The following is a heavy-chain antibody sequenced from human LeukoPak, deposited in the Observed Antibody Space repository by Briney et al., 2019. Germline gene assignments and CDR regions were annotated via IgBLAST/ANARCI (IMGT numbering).Heavy chain of an antibody. CDR1: GFTFSSYA. J-gene: IGHJ6*03. Sequence: PGGSLRLSCAASGFTFSSYAMSWVRQAPGKGLEWVSAISGSGGSTYYADSVKGRFTISRDNSKNTLYLQMNSLRAEDTAVYYCARGSGGDCYSFSLRDYYYMDVWGKGTTVTVSS. V-gene: IGHV3-23*01. D-gene: IGHD2-21*01. CDR2: ISGSGGST. CDR3: ARGSGGDCYSFSLRDYYYMDV.